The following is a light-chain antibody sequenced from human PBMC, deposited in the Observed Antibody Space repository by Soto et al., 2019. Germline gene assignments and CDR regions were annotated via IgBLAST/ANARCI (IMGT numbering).Light chain of an antibody. Sequence: QSVLTQPPSASGTPGHRVTISCSGSSSNIGSNTVNWYQQLPGTAPKLLIYSNNQRPSGVPDRFSGSKSGTSASLAIGGLQSEDEADYYCATWDGSLNGHGVFGGGTKLTVL. CDR3: ATWDGSLNGHGV. J-gene: IGLJ2*01. V-gene: IGLV1-44*01. CDR1: SSNIGSNT. CDR2: SNN.